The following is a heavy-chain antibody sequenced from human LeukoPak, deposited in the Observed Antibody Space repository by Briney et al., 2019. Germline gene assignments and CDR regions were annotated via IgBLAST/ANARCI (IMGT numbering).Heavy chain of an antibody. D-gene: IGHD3/OR15-3a*01. CDR3: ARMRDSNAGNYFDY. Sequence: ASVKVSCTASGYTFLTSVISWVRQAPGQGLECMGWISAYSGSTSYAHKLQGRVTMTTDTSTSTAYMELGSLTSDDSAVYYCARMRDSNAGNYFDYWGQGTLVTVSS. CDR2: ISAYSGST. V-gene: IGHV1-18*01. J-gene: IGHJ4*02. CDR1: GYTFLTSV.